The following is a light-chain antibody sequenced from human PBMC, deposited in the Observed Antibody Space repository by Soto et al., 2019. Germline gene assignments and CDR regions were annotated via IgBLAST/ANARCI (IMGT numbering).Light chain of an antibody. V-gene: IGKV3-15*01. Sequence: EIVLTQSPTTLSLSPGVRVTLSCRASQSVSSNLAWYQQKPGQAPRLLIYGASTRATGIPARFSGSGSGTEFTPTISSLQSEDFAVYYCQQYNNWPPFTFGPGTKVDIK. CDR1: QSVSSN. J-gene: IGKJ3*01. CDR3: QQYNNWPPFT. CDR2: GAS.